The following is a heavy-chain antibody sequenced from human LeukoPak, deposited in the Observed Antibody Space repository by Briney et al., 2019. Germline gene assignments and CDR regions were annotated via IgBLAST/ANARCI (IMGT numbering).Heavy chain of an antibody. D-gene: IGHD4-17*01. CDR3: ARGSTVTSEIDY. CDR1: GGTFSSYA. J-gene: IGHJ4*02. CDR2: IIPIFGTA. V-gene: IGHV1-69*05. Sequence: SVKVSCKASGGTFSSYAISWVRRAPGQGLEWMGGIIPIFGTANYAQKFQGRVTITTDESTSTAYMELSSLRSEDTAVYYCARGSTVTSEIDYWGQGTLVTVSS.